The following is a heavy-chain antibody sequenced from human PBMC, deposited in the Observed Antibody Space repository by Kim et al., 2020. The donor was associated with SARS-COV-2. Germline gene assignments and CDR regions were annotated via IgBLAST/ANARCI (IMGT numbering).Heavy chain of an antibody. Sequence: GEALKISCKGSGYSFTSYWIGWVRQMPGKGLEWRGIIYPGDSDTRYSPSCQGQVNISADKSISTAYLQWSSLKASDTAMYYCARHDRSSWYGVDYWGHGTLVTDSS. D-gene: IGHD6-13*01. CDR3: ARHDRSSWYGVDY. CDR1: GYSFTSYW. J-gene: IGHJ4*01. CDR2: IYPGDSDT. V-gene: IGHV5-51*01.